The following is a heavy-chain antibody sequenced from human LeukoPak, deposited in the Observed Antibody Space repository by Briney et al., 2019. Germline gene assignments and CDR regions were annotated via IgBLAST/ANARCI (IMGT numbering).Heavy chain of an antibody. D-gene: IGHD3-10*01. Sequence: QTGGSLRLSCAASGFTLSNYWMHWVRQVPGKGLVWVSRSNIDGSTTINADSVKGRFTISRDNAKNTLSLQMNSLSAEDAAVYYCARVSHVSGSYSGVVWGKGTTVTVSS. CDR1: GFTLSNYW. V-gene: IGHV3-74*01. J-gene: IGHJ6*04. CDR3: ARVSHVSGSYSGVV. CDR2: SNIDGSTT.